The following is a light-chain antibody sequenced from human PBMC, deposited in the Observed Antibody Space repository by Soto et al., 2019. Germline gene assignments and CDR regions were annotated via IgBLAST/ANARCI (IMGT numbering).Light chain of an antibody. J-gene: IGLJ2*01. V-gene: IGLV2-14*01. CDR2: AVT. CDR3: SSYTNRNTLVV. CDR1: SSDVGGYNY. Sequence: QAVVTQPASVSGSPGQSITISCTGTSSDVGGYNYVSWYQQHPGKAPKLLIFAVTDRPSGVSARFSGSKSGTTASLTISGLQAEDEADYYCSSYTNRNTLVVFGGGTKLTVL.